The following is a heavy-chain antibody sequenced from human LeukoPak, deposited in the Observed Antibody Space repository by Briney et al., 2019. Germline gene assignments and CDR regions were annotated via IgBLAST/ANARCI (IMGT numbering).Heavy chain of an antibody. V-gene: IGHV3-7*01. CDR3: ARETMGADIVVVPTPFDAFDL. J-gene: IGHJ3*01. Sequence: GGSLRLSCAASGFTFSRYWMSWVRQAPGKGLEWVADIKQDGSEKYYVDSVKGRVTISRDNAKNSMYLQMNSLRAEDTAVYYCARETMGADIVVVPTPFDAFDLWGQGTMVTVSS. D-gene: IGHD2-2*01. CDR2: IKQDGSEK. CDR1: GFTFSRYW.